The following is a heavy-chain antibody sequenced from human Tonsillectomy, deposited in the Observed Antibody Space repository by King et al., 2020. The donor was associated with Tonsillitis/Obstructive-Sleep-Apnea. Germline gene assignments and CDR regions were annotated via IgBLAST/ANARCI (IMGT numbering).Heavy chain of an antibody. CDR2: IYYSRST. V-gene: IGHV4-39*01. CDR1: EGCISSSTYY. D-gene: IGHD6-6*01. J-gene: IGHJ4*02. Sequence: LQLQESGPGLVKPSETLSLTCPVSEGCISSSTYYWGWIRQPPGKGLEWIGSIYYSRSTDYNPSLKSRVTISVDTSKNHFSLKLSSATAADTAVYYCARHRDIAARLAPFDYWGQGTLITVSS. CDR3: ARHRDIAARLAPFDY.